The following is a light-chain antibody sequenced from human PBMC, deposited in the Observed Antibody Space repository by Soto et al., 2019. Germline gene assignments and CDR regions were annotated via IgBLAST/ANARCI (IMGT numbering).Light chain of an antibody. J-gene: IGKJ1*01. CDR2: DAS. Sequence: DIQMTQSPSTLSASVGDRVTITCRASQSISSWLAWYQQKPGKAPKLLIYDASSLESGVPSRFSGSGSGTEFTLTISSLQPDDFATYYCQQDNSYSPRTVGQGTKVDTK. CDR1: QSISSW. CDR3: QQDNSYSPRT. V-gene: IGKV1-5*01.